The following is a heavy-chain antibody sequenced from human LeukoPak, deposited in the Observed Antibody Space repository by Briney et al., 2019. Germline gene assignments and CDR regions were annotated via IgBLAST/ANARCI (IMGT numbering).Heavy chain of an antibody. D-gene: IGHD6-19*01. CDR1: GYTFTSYG. CDR2: ISTYNGNT. CDR3: ARAVAGSYYYYGMDV. V-gene: IGHV1-18*01. J-gene: IGHJ6*02. Sequence: ASVKVSCKASGYTFTSYGISWVRQAPGQGLEWMGWISTYNGNTNYAQKLQGRVTMTTDTSTGTAYMELRSLRSDDTAVYYCARAVAGSYYYYGMDVWGQGTTVTVSS.